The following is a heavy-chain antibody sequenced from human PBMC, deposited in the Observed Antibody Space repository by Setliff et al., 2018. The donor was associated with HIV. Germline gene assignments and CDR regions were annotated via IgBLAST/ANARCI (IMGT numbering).Heavy chain of an antibody. J-gene: IGHJ5*02. CDR3: LLPCTSGWHNWADP. Sequence: GGSLRLSCAASGFRFSDYAMSWVRQAPGKGLEWVAAITGGGDPQTFFPGSVRGRFTISRDNSKETLYLQMNSLRAEDTAIYYCLLPCTSGWHNWADPWGQGTLVTVSS. CDR1: GFRFSDYA. D-gene: IGHD6-19*01. CDR2: ITGGGDPQT. V-gene: IGHV3-23*01.